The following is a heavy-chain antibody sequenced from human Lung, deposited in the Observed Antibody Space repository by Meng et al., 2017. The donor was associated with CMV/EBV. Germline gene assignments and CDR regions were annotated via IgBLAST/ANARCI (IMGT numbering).Heavy chain of an antibody. Sequence: ASXXVSXKSTGYTFTGYYMHWVRQAPGQGLEWMGWIDPNSGGTNYAQKFQGRVTMTRDTSINTAYMELSRLRSDDTAVYYCSRDLVTIFGVVGTFGYWGPGKLV. J-gene: IGHJ4*02. CDR3: SRDLVTIFGVVGTFGY. CDR1: GYTFTGYY. D-gene: IGHD3-3*01. V-gene: IGHV1-2*02. CDR2: IDPNSGGT.